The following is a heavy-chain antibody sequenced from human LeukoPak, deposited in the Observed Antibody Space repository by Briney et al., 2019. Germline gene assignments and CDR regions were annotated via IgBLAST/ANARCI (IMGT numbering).Heavy chain of an antibody. J-gene: IGHJ4*02. D-gene: IGHD2-15*01. CDR2: IYYSGST. CDR1: GGSISSGGYY. V-gene: IGHV4-31*03. Sequence: PSETLSLTCTVSGGSISSGGYYWRWNRQHPGKGLEWIGYIYYSGSTYYNPSLKSRVTISVDTSKNQFSLKLSSVTAADTAVYYCATQGVVVVGSFDYWGQGTLVTVSS. CDR3: ATQGVVVVGSFDY.